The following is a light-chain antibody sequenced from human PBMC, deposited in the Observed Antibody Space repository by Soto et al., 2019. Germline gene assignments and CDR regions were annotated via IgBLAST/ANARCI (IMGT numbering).Light chain of an antibody. Sequence: QAVVTQELSLTVSPGGTVTLTCGSSTGAVTSGHYPHWFQQKPGQAPRTLIYETTNKHSWTPARFSGSLLGGKAALTLSGAQPEDEAEYYCLLSYSGAQIFGGGTKLTVL. J-gene: IGLJ2*01. V-gene: IGLV7-46*01. CDR3: LLSYSGAQI. CDR2: ETT. CDR1: TGAVTSGHY.